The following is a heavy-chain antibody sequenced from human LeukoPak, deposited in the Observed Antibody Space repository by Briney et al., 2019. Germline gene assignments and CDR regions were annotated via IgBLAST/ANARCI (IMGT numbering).Heavy chain of an antibody. CDR3: ASYPRYMSSPPFDY. Sequence: GAXVXVSCKASGYTFTSYGISWVRQAPGQGLEWMGWISAYNGNTNYAQSFQGRLAMTRDTTITTAYMELSRLTSDDTAVYYCASYPRYMSSPPFDYWGQGTLVTVSS. V-gene: IGHV1-18*01. J-gene: IGHJ4*02. CDR2: ISAYNGNT. CDR1: GYTFTSYG. D-gene: IGHD5-12*01.